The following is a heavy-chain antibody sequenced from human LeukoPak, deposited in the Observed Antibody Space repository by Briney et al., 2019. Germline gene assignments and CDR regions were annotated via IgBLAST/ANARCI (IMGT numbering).Heavy chain of an antibody. CDR3: ARHVSGCSSTSCYSRRRGSWFDP. J-gene: IGHJ5*02. Sequence: SETLSLTCAVYGGSFSGYYRSWIRHPPGKGLEWIGEINHSGSTNYNPSLKSRVTISVDTSKNQFSLKLSSVTAADTAVYYCARHVSGCSSTSCYSRRRGSWFDPWGQGTLVTVSS. V-gene: IGHV4-34*01. CDR1: GGSFSGYY. CDR2: INHSGST. D-gene: IGHD2-2*01.